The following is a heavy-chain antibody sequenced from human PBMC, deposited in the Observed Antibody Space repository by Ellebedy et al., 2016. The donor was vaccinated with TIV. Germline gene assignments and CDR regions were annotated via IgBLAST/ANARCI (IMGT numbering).Heavy chain of an antibody. CDR2: ISTITNY. D-gene: IGHD2-15*01. V-gene: IGHV3-21*01. CDR1: GFTFSSYS. J-gene: IGHJ4*02. Sequence: GESLKISCAASGFTFSSYSLNWVRQAPGKGLEWVSSISTITNYADSVRGRFTISRDNAKNSVYLQMTRRRAEDTAVYYCSRGGGCGGGTGYYPDFWGQGTLVTVSS. CDR3: SRGGGCGGGTGYYPDF.